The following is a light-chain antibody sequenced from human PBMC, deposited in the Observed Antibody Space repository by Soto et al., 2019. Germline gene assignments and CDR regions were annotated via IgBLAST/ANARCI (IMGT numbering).Light chain of an antibody. J-gene: IGKJ5*01. V-gene: IGKV2D-29*02. CDR2: EVS. CDR3: MQSTQLPPT. CDR1: QSLLHITGETF. Sequence: VMTQTPLSLSVAPGQPASISCKSSQSLLHITGETFLFWYLQKPGQSPQLLIYEVSTRVSGVPDRFSGSWSGTDFTLEISRVETDDVGIYYCMQSTQLPPTFGQGTRLGIE.